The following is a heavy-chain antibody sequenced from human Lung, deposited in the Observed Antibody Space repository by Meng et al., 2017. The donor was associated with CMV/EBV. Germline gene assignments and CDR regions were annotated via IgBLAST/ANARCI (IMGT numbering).Heavy chain of an antibody. J-gene: IGHJ3*02. CDR2: ISWNSGSI. D-gene: IGHD3-16*01. Sequence: GGSLRLSCAASGFTFDDYAMHWVRQAPGKGLEWVSGISWNSGSIGYADSVKGRFTISRDNAKNSLYLQMNSLRAEDTALYYCAKGFGALDAFDIWGQGTMVTVPS. CDR1: GFTFDDYA. CDR3: AKGFGALDAFDI. V-gene: IGHV3-9*01.